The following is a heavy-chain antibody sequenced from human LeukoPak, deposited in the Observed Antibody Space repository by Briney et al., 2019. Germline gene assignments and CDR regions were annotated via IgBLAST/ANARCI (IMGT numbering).Heavy chain of an antibody. V-gene: IGHV4-34*01. D-gene: IGHD3-22*01. CDR2: INHSGST. CDR3: ARGADYYDSSGYLYFDY. CDR1: GGPFSGYY. J-gene: IGHJ4*02. Sequence: PSETLSLTCAVYGGPFSGYYWSWIRQPPGKGLEWIGEINHSGSTNYNPSLKSRVTISVDTSKNQFSLKLSSVTAADTAVYYCARGADYYDSSGYLYFDYWGQGTLVTVSS.